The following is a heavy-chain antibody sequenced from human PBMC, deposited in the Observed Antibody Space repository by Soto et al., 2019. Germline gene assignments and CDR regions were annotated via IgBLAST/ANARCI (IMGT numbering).Heavy chain of an antibody. CDR3: RRSSRFGTDV. D-gene: IGHD6-13*01. CDR2: IYYSGST. J-gene: IGHJ6*02. Sequence: SETLSLTCTVSGGSISNYYWTWIRQPPGKGLEWIGYIYYSGSTNYNPSLKSRVTISVDTSKNQFSLNLISVTAADTAVYYCRRSSRFGTDVWGQGTAVTVSS. CDR1: GGSISNYY. V-gene: IGHV4-59*08.